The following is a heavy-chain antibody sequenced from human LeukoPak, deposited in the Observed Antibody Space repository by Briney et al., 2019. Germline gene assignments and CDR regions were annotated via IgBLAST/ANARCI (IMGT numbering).Heavy chain of an antibody. CDR2: ISGSGGST. Sequence: GGSLRLSCAASGFTFSSYAMSWVRQAPGKGLEWVSAISGSGGSTYYADSVKGRFTISRDNSKNALYLQMNSLRAEDTAVYYCAKDPYGDYGPPFDYWGQGTLVTVSS. J-gene: IGHJ4*02. CDR3: AKDPYGDYGPPFDY. CDR1: GFTFSSYA. D-gene: IGHD4-17*01. V-gene: IGHV3-23*01.